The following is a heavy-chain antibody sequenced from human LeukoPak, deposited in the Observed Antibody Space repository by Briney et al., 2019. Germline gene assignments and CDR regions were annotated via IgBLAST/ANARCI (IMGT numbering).Heavy chain of an antibody. J-gene: IGHJ5*02. Sequence: SETLSLTCTVSGGSISSHYWSWIRQPPGKGLEWIGYIYYSGSSKYNPSLKGRVTISVDTSKNQFSLKLSSVTAADTAVYYCARLYDSSGYTNWLDPWGQGTLDTVSS. D-gene: IGHD3-22*01. V-gene: IGHV4-59*11. CDR3: ARLYDSSGYTNWLDP. CDR2: IYYSGSS. CDR1: GGSISSHY.